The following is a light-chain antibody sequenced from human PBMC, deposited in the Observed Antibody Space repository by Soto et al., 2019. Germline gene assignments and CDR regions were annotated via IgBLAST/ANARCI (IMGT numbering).Light chain of an antibody. CDR1: SSNIGSNS. CDR3: ATWDDSLRGVL. V-gene: IGLV1-47*02. J-gene: IGLJ2*01. CDR2: SSN. Sequence: QSGLTQPPSASGTPGQRVTISCSGGSSNIGSNSVNWYQQLPGAAPKLLIYSSNQRPSGVPDRFSGSRSGTSASLAISGLRSEDEADYYCATWDDSLRGVLFGGGTKVTVL.